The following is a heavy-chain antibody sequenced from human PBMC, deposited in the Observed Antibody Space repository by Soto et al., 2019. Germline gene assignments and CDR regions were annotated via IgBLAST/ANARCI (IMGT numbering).Heavy chain of an antibody. Sequence: PGESLKISCAASGFTFSSYEMNWVRQAPGKGLEWVSYISSSGSTIYYADSVKGRFTISRDNAKNSLYLQMNSLRAEDTAVYYCARCFGYDILTGYYWSGWFDPWGQGTLVTVSS. J-gene: IGHJ5*02. CDR3: ARCFGYDILTGYYWSGWFDP. CDR2: ISSSGSTI. D-gene: IGHD3-9*01. V-gene: IGHV3-48*03. CDR1: GFTFSSYE.